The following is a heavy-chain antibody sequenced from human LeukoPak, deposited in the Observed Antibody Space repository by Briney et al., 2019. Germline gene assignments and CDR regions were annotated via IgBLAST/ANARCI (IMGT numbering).Heavy chain of an antibody. CDR3: ARVRYCSGGSCSPFDY. Sequence: PSDTLSLTCTVSGGSISSYYWSWIRQPPGKGLEWIGYIYYSGSTNYNPSLKSRVTISVDTSKNQFSLKLSSVTAADTAVYYCARVRYCSGGSCSPFDYWGQGTLVTVSS. CDR1: GGSISSYY. V-gene: IGHV4-59*07. CDR2: IYYSGST. J-gene: IGHJ4*02. D-gene: IGHD2-15*01.